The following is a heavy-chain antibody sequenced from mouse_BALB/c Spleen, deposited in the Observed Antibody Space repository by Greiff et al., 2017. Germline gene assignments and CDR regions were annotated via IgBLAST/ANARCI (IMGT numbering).Heavy chain of an antibody. D-gene: IGHD2-3*01. Sequence: EVQGVESGPDLVKPSQSLSLTCTVTGYSITSGYSWHWIRQFPGNKLEWMGYIHYSGSTNYNPSLKSRISITRDTSKNQFFLQLNSVTTEDTATYYCARFPDGYYRDYYAMDYWGQGTSVTVSS. J-gene: IGHJ4*01. CDR2: IHYSGST. CDR1: GYSITSGYS. V-gene: IGHV3-1*02. CDR3: ARFPDGYYRDYYAMDY.